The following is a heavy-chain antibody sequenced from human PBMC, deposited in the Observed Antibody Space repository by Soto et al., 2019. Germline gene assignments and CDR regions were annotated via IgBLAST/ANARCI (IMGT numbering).Heavy chain of an antibody. D-gene: IGHD3-10*01. Sequence: SETLSLTCTFSGGSISSSSYYWAWVRQPPGKGLEWIGSIYYSGTTYYNPSLKSRVTISVDTSKNQFSLKLSSVTAADTAVFYCARVRMVRGVTMYYFDYWGQVTLVTVS. CDR2: IYYSGTT. CDR3: ARVRMVRGVTMYYFDY. CDR1: GGSISSSSYY. J-gene: IGHJ4*02. V-gene: IGHV4-39*01.